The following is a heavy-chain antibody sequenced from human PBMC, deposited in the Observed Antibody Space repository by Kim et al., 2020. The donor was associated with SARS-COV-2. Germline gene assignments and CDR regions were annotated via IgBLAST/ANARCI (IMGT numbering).Heavy chain of an antibody. V-gene: IGHV3-23*01. J-gene: IGHJ4*02. Sequence: TNDTDSVKGRFTGSRDNSKNTLYLQMDSLRTEDTAVYFCAKVISSSWFFDYWGRGTLVTVSS. CDR2: T. CDR3: AKVISSSWFFDY. D-gene: IGHD6-6*01.